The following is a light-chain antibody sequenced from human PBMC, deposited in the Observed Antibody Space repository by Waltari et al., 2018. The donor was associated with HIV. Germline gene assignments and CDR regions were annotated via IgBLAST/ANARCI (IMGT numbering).Light chain of an antibody. J-gene: IGLJ3*02. CDR2: RNN. Sequence: QAGLTQPPSVSKGLRQTATLTYTGNSNNVGNQGAACLQQHQAHPPKLLSYRNNNRPSGISERLSASRSGNTASLTITGLQPEDEADYYCSAWDSSLSVWVFGGGTKLTVL. CDR1: SNNVGNQG. V-gene: IGLV10-54*01. CDR3: SAWDSSLSVWV.